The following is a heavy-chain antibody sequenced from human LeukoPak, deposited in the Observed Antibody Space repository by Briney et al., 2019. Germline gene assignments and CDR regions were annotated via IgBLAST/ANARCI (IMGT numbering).Heavy chain of an antibody. V-gene: IGHV1-2*02. J-gene: IGHJ5*02. CDR1: GYTFTGYY. CDR2: INPNSGGT. Sequence: ASVKVSCKASGYTFTGYYMHWVRQAPGQGLEWMGWINPNSGGTNYAQKFQGRVTITADESTSTAYMELSSLRSEDTAVYYCARASGSGYYWRNWFDPWGQGTLVTVSS. D-gene: IGHD3-22*01. CDR3: ARASGSGYYWRNWFDP.